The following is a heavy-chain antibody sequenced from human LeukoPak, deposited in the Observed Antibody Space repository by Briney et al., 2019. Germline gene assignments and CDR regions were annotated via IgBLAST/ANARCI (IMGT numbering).Heavy chain of an antibody. CDR3: VKDRSGAAAGIRLDS. V-gene: IGHV3-30*18. D-gene: IGHD6-13*01. Sequence: GGSLRLSCAASGFTFSCFGMHWVRQDPGKGLELVAVISYDGSKKYYAESVKGRFTISRDNSKSTLYLQMNRLRADDKALYYCVKDRSGAAAGIRLDSWGQGTLVTVSS. CDR2: ISYDGSKK. J-gene: IGHJ4*02. CDR1: GFTFSCFG.